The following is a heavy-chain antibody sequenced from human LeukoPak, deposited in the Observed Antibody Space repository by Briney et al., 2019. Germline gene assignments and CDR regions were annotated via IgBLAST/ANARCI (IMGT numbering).Heavy chain of an antibody. V-gene: IGHV3-21*01. CDR3: ARDRSKVLMVYATDAFDI. CDR1: GFTFSSYS. J-gene: IGHJ3*02. D-gene: IGHD2-8*01. CDR2: ISSSSSYI. Sequence: PGGSLRLSCAASGFTFSSYSMNWVRQAPGKGLEWVSSISSSSSYIYYADSVKGRFTISRDNAKNSLYLQMNSLRAEDTAVYYCARDRSKVLMVYATDAFDIWGQGTMVTVPS.